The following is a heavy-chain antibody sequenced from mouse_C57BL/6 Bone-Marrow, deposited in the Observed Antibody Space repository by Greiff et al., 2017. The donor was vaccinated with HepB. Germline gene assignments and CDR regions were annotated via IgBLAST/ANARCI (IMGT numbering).Heavy chain of an antibody. CDR3: ASRRGYFDV. CDR2: IDPSDSYT. CDR1: GYTFTSYW. V-gene: IGHV1-50*01. Sequence: QVQLQQPGAELVKPGASVKLSCKASGYTFTSYWMQWVKQRPGQGLEWIGEIDPSDSYTNYNQKLQGKATLTADTSSSTAYMQLSSLTSEDSAVYYCASRRGYFDVWGTGTTVTVSS. J-gene: IGHJ1*03.